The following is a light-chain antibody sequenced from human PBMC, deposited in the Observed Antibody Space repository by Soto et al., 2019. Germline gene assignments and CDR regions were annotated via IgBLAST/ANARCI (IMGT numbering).Light chain of an antibody. V-gene: IGKV1-39*01. J-gene: IGKJ1*01. CDR1: QGISSY. CDR3: QQYSSLWT. Sequence: DIQITQSPSAMSASVLDIVTITCRASQGISSYLNWYQQKPGKAPKLLIYGASSRATGIPDRFSGSGSGTDFTLSISRLEPEDFAVYYCQQYSSLWTFGQGTKVDIK. CDR2: GAS.